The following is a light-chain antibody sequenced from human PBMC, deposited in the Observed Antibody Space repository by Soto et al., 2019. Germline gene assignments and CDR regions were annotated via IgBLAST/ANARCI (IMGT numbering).Light chain of an antibody. V-gene: IGKV1-8*01. CDR2: DAS. CDR3: LQVYSFPRT. CDR1: QGISSY. Sequence: AIRMTQSPSSLSASTGDRVTITCRASQGISSYLAWYQQKPGKAPKLLIYDASSLESGVPSRFSGSGSGTEFILTINNLQPEDFASYFCLQVYSFPRTFGLGTKVDIK. J-gene: IGKJ1*01.